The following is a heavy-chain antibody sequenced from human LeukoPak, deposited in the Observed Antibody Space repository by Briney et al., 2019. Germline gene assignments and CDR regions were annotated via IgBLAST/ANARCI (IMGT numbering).Heavy chain of an antibody. CDR2: ISSSGSTI. CDR1: GFTFSDYY. CDR3: ARDPIPGYVWGSYRLYYYYYMDV. J-gene: IGHJ6*03. V-gene: IGHV3-11*04. Sequence: GGSLRLSCAASGFTFSDYYMSWIRQAPGKGLDWVSYISSSGSTIYYADSVKGRFTISRDNAKNSLYLQMNSLRAEDTAVYYCARDPIPGYVWGSYRLYYYYYMDVWGKGTTVTVSS. D-gene: IGHD3-16*02.